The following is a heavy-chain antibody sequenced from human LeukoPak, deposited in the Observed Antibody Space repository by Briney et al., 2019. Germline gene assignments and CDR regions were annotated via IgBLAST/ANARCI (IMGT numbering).Heavy chain of an antibody. Sequence: GGSLRLSCAASGFTFSSYSMNWVRQAPGKGLEWVSSISSSSSYIFYADSVKGRFTISRDNAKNSLYLQMNNLRVEDTAVYYCARDGGATLVRGVITFDYWGQGTLVTVSS. V-gene: IGHV3-21*01. D-gene: IGHD3-10*01. CDR3: ARDGGATLVRGVITFDY. CDR1: GFTFSSYS. J-gene: IGHJ4*02. CDR2: ISSSSSYI.